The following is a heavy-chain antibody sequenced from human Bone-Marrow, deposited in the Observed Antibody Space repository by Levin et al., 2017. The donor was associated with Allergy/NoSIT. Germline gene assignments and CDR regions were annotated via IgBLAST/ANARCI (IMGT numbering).Heavy chain of an antibody. D-gene: IGHD6-6*01. V-gene: IGHV3-74*01. CDR3: ARGYSSSSKEKDYDYGMDV. CDR2: INSDGSST. Sequence: GESLKISCAASGFTFSSYWMHWVRQAPGKGLVWVSRINSDGSSTSYADSVKGRFTISRDNAKNTLYLQMNSLRAEDTAVYYCARGYSSSSKEKDYDYGMDVWGQGTTVTVSS. J-gene: IGHJ6*02. CDR1: GFTFSSYW.